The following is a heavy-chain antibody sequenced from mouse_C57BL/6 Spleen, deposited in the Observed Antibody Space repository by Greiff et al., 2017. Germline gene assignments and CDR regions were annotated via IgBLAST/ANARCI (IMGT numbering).Heavy chain of an antibody. CDR1: GYTFTDYN. D-gene: IGHD1-1*01. Sequence: EVMLVESGPELVKPGASVKIPCKASGYTFTDYNMDWVKQSHGKSLEWIGAITPNNGGTIYNQKFKGKATLTVDKSSSTAYMELRSLTSEDTAVYYCARGNYYGSTPWFAYWGQGTLVTVSA. CDR2: ITPNNGGT. CDR3: ARGNYYGSTPWFAY. J-gene: IGHJ3*01. V-gene: IGHV1-18*01.